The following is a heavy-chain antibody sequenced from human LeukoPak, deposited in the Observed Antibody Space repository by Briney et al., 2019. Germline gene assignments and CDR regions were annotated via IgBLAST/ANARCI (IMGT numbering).Heavy chain of an antibody. CDR2: ITASGAST. D-gene: IGHD6-19*01. Sequence: PGGSLRLSCAASGFTFSSYWMHWVRQAPGKGLEWVSAITASGASTDYADSVKGRFTISRDNSKSTLYLQMSSLGAEDTAVYYCAKRSAESSGYFDSWGQGTLVTVSS. CDR3: AKRSAESSGYFDS. J-gene: IGHJ4*02. V-gene: IGHV3-23*01. CDR1: GFTFSSYW.